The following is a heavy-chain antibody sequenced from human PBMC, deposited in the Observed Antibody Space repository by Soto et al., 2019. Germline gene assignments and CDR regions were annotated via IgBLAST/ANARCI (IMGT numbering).Heavy chain of an antibody. J-gene: IGHJ4*02. CDR1: GYTFTSYG. D-gene: IGHD2-2*01. CDR2: ISAYNGNT. Sequence: QVQLVQSGAEVKKPGASVKVSCKTSGYTFTSYGISWVRQAPGQWLEWMGWISAYNGNTNYAQKLQGRVTMTTDTSTSTAYMELRSLRSHDTAVYYCAWAEELGYCSSTSCPFDYWGQGTLVTVSS. CDR3: AWAEELGYCSSTSCPFDY. V-gene: IGHV1-18*01.